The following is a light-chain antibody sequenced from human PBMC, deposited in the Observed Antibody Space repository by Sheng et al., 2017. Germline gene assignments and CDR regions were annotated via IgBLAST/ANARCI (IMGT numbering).Light chain of an antibody. V-gene: IGKV3-15*01. CDR3: QQYNNWPPWT. CDR1: QSVSSN. Sequence: EIVMTQSPATLSVSPGERATLSCRASQSVSSNLAWYQQKPGQAPRLLIYGASTRATGIPARFSGSGSGTEFTLTISSLQSEDFAVYYCQQYNNWPPWTFGQRDQ. J-gene: IGKJ1*01. CDR2: GAS.